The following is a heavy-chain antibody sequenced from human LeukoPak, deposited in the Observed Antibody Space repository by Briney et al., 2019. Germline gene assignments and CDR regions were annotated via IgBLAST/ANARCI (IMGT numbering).Heavy chain of an antibody. Sequence: PGGSLRLSCAASGFTVSSNYMSWVRQAPGKGLEWVSVIYSGGSAYYADSVKGRFTISRDNSKNTLNLQMNSVRAEDAAVYYCARGYSSDNWGQGTLVTVSS. D-gene: IGHD2-21*01. CDR1: GFTVSSNY. CDR3: ARGYSSDN. J-gene: IGHJ4*02. CDR2: IYSGGSA. V-gene: IGHV3-66*01.